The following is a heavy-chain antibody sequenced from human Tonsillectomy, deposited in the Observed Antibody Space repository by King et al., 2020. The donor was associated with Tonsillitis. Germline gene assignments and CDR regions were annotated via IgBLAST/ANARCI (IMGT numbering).Heavy chain of an antibody. Sequence: VQLVESGGGLVQPGGSLRLSCAASGITFIKYAMMWVRQAPGEGLEWVSAIGASGGSTFYADSVQGRFTISRDNSKNTLYLQMNSLRAEDTAVYFCARAPNGDDVGAFEFWGQGTVVTVSS. V-gene: IGHV3-23*04. CDR3: ARAPNGDDVGAFEF. D-gene: IGHD4-17*01. CDR1: GITFIKYA. J-gene: IGHJ3*01. CDR2: IGASGGST.